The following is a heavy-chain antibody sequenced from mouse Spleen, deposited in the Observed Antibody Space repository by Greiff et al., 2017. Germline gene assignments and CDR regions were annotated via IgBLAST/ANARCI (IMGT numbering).Heavy chain of an antibody. CDR3: ARAYDYFYAMDY. V-gene: IGHV5-4*01. Sequence: EVQLVESGGGLVKPGGSLKLSCAASGFTFSSYAMSWVRQTPEKRVEWVATISDGGSYTYYPDNVKGRFTISRDNAKNNLYLQMSHLKSEDTAMYYCARAYDYFYAMDYWGQGTSVTVSS. CDR1: GFTFSSYA. CDR2: ISDGGSYT. J-gene: IGHJ4*01. D-gene: IGHD2-4*01.